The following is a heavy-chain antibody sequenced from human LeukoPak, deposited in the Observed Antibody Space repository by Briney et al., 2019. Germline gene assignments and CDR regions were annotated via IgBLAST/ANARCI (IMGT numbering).Heavy chain of an antibody. Sequence: SETLSLTCAVSGYSISSGYYWGWIRQPPGKGLEWIGSIYHSGSTYYNPSLKSRVTISVDTSKNQFSLKLSSVTAADTAVYYCASLAILTWFDPWGQGTLVTVSS. D-gene: IGHD2-21*01. J-gene: IGHJ5*02. CDR1: GYSISSGYY. V-gene: IGHV4-38-2*01. CDR3: ASLAILTWFDP. CDR2: IYHSGST.